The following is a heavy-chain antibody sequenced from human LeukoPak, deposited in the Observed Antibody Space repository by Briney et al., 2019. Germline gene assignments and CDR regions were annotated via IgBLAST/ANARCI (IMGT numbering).Heavy chain of an antibody. D-gene: IGHD1-1*01. Sequence: PTETLSLTCTTSGVSISRFYWSWVRQPPGKGLEWIGNIYSGVPTYFNPSLKSRVIISVDTSKNQFSLNLTSVTAADTAMYYCVQTTGWPGFDYWGQGILVTVSS. CDR1: GVSISRFY. V-gene: IGHV4-4*09. CDR2: IYSGVPT. J-gene: IGHJ4*02. CDR3: VQTTGWPGFDY.